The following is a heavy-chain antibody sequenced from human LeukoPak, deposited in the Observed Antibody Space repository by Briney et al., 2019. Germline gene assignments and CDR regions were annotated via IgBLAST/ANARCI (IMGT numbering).Heavy chain of an antibody. Sequence: PGGSLRLSCAASGFRFSRYWMSWVRQAPGKGLEWVASINQGESMIWYVDSVKGRFTISRDNANNLLFLQMNYMRVEDTAVYYCAKLLRDVTIYDFWGHGVLVTVSS. CDR2: INQGESMI. J-gene: IGHJ4*01. CDR3: AKLLRDVTIYDF. D-gene: IGHD5-24*01. V-gene: IGHV3-7*01. CDR1: GFRFSRYW.